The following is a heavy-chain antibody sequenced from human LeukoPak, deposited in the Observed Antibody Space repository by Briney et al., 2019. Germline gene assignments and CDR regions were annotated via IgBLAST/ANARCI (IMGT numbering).Heavy chain of an antibody. J-gene: IGHJ6*02. CDR1: GYTFTSYD. CDR3: ARGIVVVPAGYYYYGMDV. V-gene: IGHV1-8*01. Sequence: ASVKVSCKASGYTFTSYDINWVRQATGRGLEWMGWMNPNSGNTGYAQKFQGRVTMTRNTSISTAYMELSSLRSEDTAVYYCARGIVVVPAGYYYYGMDVWGQGTTVTVSS. CDR2: MNPNSGNT. D-gene: IGHD2-2*01.